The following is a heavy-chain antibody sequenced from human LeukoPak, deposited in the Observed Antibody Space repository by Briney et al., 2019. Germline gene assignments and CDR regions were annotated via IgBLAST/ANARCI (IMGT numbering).Heavy chain of an antibody. D-gene: IGHD1-26*01. Sequence: GGSLRLSCAASGFTFSSYWMHWVRHAPGKGLVWVSRINSDGSSTSYADSVKGRFTISRDNAKNTLYLQMNSLRAEDTAVYYCARCTIVGATTDWGQGTLVTVSS. CDR2: INSDGSST. CDR1: GFTFSSYW. CDR3: ARCTIVGATTD. J-gene: IGHJ4*02. V-gene: IGHV3-74*01.